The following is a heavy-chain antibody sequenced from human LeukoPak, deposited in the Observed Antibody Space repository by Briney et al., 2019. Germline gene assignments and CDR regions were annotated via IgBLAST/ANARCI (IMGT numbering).Heavy chain of an antibody. CDR1: GLTFSSYG. Sequence: GGSLRLSCAASGLTFSSYGMSWVRQAPGRGLEWVSAISTTGGTTYYADSVRGRFTISRDNSRNTLYLQMNSLRAEDTALYYCARAYGDYPIDYWGQGTLVTVSS. D-gene: IGHD4-17*01. J-gene: IGHJ4*02. CDR3: ARAYGDYPIDY. CDR2: ISTTGGTT. V-gene: IGHV3-23*01.